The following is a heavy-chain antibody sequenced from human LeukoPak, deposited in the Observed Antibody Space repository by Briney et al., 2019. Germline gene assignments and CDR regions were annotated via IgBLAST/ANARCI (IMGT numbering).Heavy chain of an antibody. CDR3: AKPEGSDYYYPPSDAFDI. CDR1: GFTFSNYG. D-gene: IGHD4-17*01. CDR2: ISYDGSNQ. J-gene: IGHJ3*02. V-gene: IGHV3-30*18. Sequence: PGRSLRLSCAAFGFTFSNYGMHWVRQPPGKGLEWVAIISYDGSNQYYVDSVKGRFTISRDNSKNTLYLQMNSLRAEDTAIYYCAKPEGSDYYYPPSDAFDIWGQGTMVTVSS.